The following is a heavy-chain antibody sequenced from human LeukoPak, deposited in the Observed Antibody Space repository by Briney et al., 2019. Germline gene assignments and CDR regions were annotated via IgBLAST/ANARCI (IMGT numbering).Heavy chain of an antibody. V-gene: IGHV3-30*18. CDR1: GFTFSSYG. Sequence: GRSLRLSCAASGFTFSSYGMHWVRQAPGKGLEWVAVISYDGSNKYYADSVKGRFTISRDNSKNTLYLQMNSLRAEDTAVCYCAKGGSGWPYGMDVWGKGTTVTVSS. D-gene: IGHD6-19*01. CDR3: AKGGSGWPYGMDV. J-gene: IGHJ6*04. CDR2: ISYDGSNK.